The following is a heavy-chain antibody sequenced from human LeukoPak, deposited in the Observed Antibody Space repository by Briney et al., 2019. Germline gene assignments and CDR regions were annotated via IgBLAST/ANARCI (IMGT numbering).Heavy chain of an antibody. Sequence: GGSLRLSCAASGFTFSSYGMHWVRQAPGKGLEWVAVISYDATNKYYADSVKGRFTISRDNSKNTLYLQMNSLRAEDTAVYYCAKPSYDSSGYYVDYWGQGTLVTVSS. V-gene: IGHV3-30*18. CDR2: ISYDATNK. CDR3: AKPSYDSSGYYVDY. CDR1: GFTFSSYG. D-gene: IGHD3-22*01. J-gene: IGHJ4*02.